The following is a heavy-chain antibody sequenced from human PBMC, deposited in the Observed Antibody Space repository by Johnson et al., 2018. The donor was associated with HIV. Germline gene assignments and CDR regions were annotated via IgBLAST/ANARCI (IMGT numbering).Heavy chain of an antibody. Sequence: QVQLVESGGGVVQPGRSLRLSCAASGFTFSSSAMHWVRQAPGKGLEWVAVISYDGSNKYYADSVKGRFTISRDNSKNTLYLQMNSLRAEDTALYYCARVRAAAVSDAFDIWGQGTMVTVSS. D-gene: IGHD6-13*01. CDR2: ISYDGSNK. CDR3: ARVRAAAVSDAFDI. CDR1: GFTFSSSA. V-gene: IGHV3-30-3*01. J-gene: IGHJ3*02.